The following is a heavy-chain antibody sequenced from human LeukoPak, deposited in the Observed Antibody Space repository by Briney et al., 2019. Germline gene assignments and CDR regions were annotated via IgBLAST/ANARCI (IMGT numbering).Heavy chain of an antibody. D-gene: IGHD2-2*02. CDR1: GYTFTGYY. CDR2: INPNSGGT. CDR3: ARDRCSSTSCYIYYYYYGMDV. J-gene: IGHJ6*02. Sequence: ASVKVSCKASGYTFTGYYMHWVRQAPGQGLEWMGWINPNSGGTNYAQKFQGRVTMTRDTSISTAYMELSRLRSDDTAVYYCARDRCSSTSCYIYYYYYGMDVWGQGTTVTVSS. V-gene: IGHV1-2*02.